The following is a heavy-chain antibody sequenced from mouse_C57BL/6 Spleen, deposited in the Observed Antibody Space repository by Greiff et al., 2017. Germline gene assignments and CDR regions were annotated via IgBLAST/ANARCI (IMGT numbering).Heavy chain of an antibody. CDR2: IDPSDSET. CDR1: GYTFTSYW. Sequence: QVQLQQPGAELVRPGSSVKLSCKASGYTFTSYWMHWVKQRPIQGLDWIGNIDPSDSETHYNQKFKDKATLTVDKSSSTAYMQLSSLTSEDSAVYYCARSYYGSSYSYYFDYWGQGTTLTVSS. J-gene: IGHJ2*01. V-gene: IGHV1-52*01. D-gene: IGHD1-1*01. CDR3: ARSYYGSSYSYYFDY.